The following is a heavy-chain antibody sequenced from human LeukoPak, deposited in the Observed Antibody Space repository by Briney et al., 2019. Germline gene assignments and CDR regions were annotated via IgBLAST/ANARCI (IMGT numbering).Heavy chain of an antibody. D-gene: IGHD1-26*01. CDR2: IYYSGST. CDR3: ARDGEWELWGAFDI. V-gene: IGHV4-59*01. CDR1: GGSISSYY. J-gene: IGHJ3*02. Sequence: SETLSLTCTVSGGSISSYYWSWIRQPPGKGLEWIGYIYYSGSTNYNPSLKSRVTISVDTSKNQFSLKLSSVTAADTAVYYCARDGEWELWGAFDIWGQGTMVTVSS.